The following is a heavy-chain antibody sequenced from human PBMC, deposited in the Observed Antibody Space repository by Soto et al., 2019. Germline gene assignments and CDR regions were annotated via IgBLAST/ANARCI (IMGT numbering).Heavy chain of an antibody. CDR2: INSDGSST. V-gene: IGHV3-74*01. Sequence: GGSLRLSCAASGFTFSSYWMHWVRQAPGKGLVWVSRINSDGSSTSYADSVKGRFTISRDNAKNTLYLQMNSLRAEDTAVYYCARAGYSSGWYSDWFDPWGQGTLVTVS. CDR3: ARAGYSSGWYSDWFDP. D-gene: IGHD6-19*01. CDR1: GFTFSSYW. J-gene: IGHJ5*02.